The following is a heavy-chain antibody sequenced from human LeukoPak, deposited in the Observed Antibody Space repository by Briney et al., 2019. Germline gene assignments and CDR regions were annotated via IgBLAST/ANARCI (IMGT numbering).Heavy chain of an antibody. D-gene: IGHD2-8*01. CDR3: AGRPCTNGACPFDH. CDR1: GFTFSSYW. V-gene: IGHV3-21*01. CDR2: ISTTGTFK. J-gene: IGHJ5*02. Sequence: NSGGSLRLSCAASGFTFSSYWMHWVRQAPGKGLVWVSSISTTGTFKYYADSMKGRFTISRDNADNSLYLDMNTLRAEDTAVYYCAGRPCTNGACPFDHWGRGTLVTVSS.